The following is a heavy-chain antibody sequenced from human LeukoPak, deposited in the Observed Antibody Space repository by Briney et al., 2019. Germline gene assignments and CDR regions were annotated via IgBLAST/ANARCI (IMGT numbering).Heavy chain of an antibody. CDR2: IYYSGST. CDR3: ARSPGQYSGYDKFDL. CDR1: GGSISSYY. Sequence: SETLPLTCTVSGGSISSYYWSWIRQPPGKGLEWIGYIYYSGSTNYNPSLKSRVTISVDTSKNQFSLKLSSVTAADTAVYYCARSPGQYSGYDKFDLWGRGTLVTVSS. D-gene: IGHD5-12*01. J-gene: IGHJ2*01. V-gene: IGHV4-59*01.